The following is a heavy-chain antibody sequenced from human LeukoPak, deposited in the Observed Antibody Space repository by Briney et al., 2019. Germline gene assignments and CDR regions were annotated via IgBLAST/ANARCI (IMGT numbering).Heavy chain of an antibody. J-gene: IGHJ3*02. CDR1: GLTFSSHS. CDR3: ASLSIQDNSDAFDI. V-gene: IGHV3-74*01. CDR2: ITNYVSTT. Sequence: PGGSLRLSCAASGLTFSSHSMHWGRQAPGEGLVWVSRITNYVSTTTYAHSVKGRFTISRDNAKNRSYLQVNSLSAEDTAVYSCASLSIQDNSDAFDIWGQGTLVTVSS. D-gene: IGHD5-18*01.